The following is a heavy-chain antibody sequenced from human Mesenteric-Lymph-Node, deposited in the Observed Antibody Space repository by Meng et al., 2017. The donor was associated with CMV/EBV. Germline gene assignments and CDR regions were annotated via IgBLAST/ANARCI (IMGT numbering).Heavy chain of an antibody. V-gene: IGHV3-66*03. CDR1: GFTVSSNY. CDR2: IYSCGST. CDR3: AGDPSVVGYDSSGYLIDY. Sequence: GGSLRLSCAASGFTVSSNYMSWVRQAPGKGLEWVSVIYSCGSTYYADSVKGRFTISRDNSKNTLYLQMNSLRAEDTAVYYCAGDPSVVGYDSSGYLIDYWGQGTLVTVSS. D-gene: IGHD3-22*01. J-gene: IGHJ4*02.